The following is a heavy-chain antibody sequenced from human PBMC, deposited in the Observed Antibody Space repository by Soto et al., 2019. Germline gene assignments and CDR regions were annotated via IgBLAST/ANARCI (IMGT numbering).Heavy chain of an antibody. V-gene: IGHV3-21*01. D-gene: IGHD6-13*01. CDR2: ISRSSSNI. CDR3: ARDLKVAAAGTGYYYYGMDV. J-gene: IGHJ6*02. CDR1: GFNFSSYS. Sequence: EVQLVESGGGLVKPGGSLRLSCAASGFNFSSYSMNWVRQAPGKGLEWVSSISRSSSNIYYVDSVKGRFTISRDNAKNSLYLQMNSLRAEDTAVYYCARDLKVAAAGTGYYYYGMDVWGQGPTVTVSS.